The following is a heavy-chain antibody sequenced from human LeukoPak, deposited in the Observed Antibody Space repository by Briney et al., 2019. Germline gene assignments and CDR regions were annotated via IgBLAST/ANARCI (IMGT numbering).Heavy chain of an antibody. V-gene: IGHV3-15*01. Sequence: GGSLRLSCAASGFTFTNAWMNWVRQSPGKGLEWVGRIKATTDGGPTDYAAPVVGRFTISRDDSKNTLYLQMNSLKTEDTAMYYCARPSSRGMDVWGQGTTVTVSS. CDR3: ARPSSRGMDV. CDR2: IKATTDGGPT. J-gene: IGHJ6*02. CDR1: GFTFTNAW.